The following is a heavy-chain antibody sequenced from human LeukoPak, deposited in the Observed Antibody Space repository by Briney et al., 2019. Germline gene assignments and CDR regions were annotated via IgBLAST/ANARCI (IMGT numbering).Heavy chain of an antibody. V-gene: IGHV4-59*01. Sequence: SETLSLTCTVSGGSISSYYWSWIRQPPGKGLEWIGYIYYSGSTNYNPSLKSRVTISVDTSKNQFSLKLSSVTAADTAGYYCARSTYYYDSSGYYSLYYFDYWGQGTLVTVSS. D-gene: IGHD3-22*01. CDR1: GGSISSYY. CDR3: ARSTYYYDSSGYYSLYYFDY. J-gene: IGHJ4*02. CDR2: IYYSGST.